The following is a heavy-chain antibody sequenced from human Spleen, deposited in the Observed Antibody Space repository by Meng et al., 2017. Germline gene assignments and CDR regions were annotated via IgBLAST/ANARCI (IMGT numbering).Heavy chain of an antibody. CDR3: ARVAIAAAGGPLFDS. Sequence: SVKVSCKASGGTFSSYAVTWVRQAPGQGLEWMGRIIPIFGTANYAQKFQGRVTITTDESPSTAYMELSGLRSEDTAVYYCARVAIAAAGGPLFDSWGQGTLVTVSS. V-gene: IGHV1-69*05. CDR1: GGTFSSYA. D-gene: IGHD6-13*01. CDR2: IIPIFGTA. J-gene: IGHJ4*02.